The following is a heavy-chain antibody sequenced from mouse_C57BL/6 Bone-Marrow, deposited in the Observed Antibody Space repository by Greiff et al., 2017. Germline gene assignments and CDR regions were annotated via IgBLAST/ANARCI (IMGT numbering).Heavy chain of an antibody. CDR2: IDPSDSET. D-gene: IGHD2-1*01. V-gene: IGHV1-52*01. Sequence: QVQLQQPGAELVRPGSSVKLSCKASGYTFTSYWMHWVKQRPIQGLEWIGNIDPSDSETHYNQKFKDKATLTVDKSSSTAYMQLSSLTSEDSAVYYCARESIYYGNYVGFAYWGQGTLVTVSA. J-gene: IGHJ3*01. CDR3: ARESIYYGNYVGFAY. CDR1: GYTFTSYW.